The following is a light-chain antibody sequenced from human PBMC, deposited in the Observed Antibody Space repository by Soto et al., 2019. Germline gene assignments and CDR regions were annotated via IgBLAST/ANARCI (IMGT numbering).Light chain of an antibody. Sequence: AVRMTQSPSSFSASTGDRVTITCRASQGISSYLAWYQQKPGKAPKLLIYAASTLQSGVPSRFSGIVTGEDFTLNISCPQSKVFATYDCQQYYSYPLTFGKGTKVEIK. CDR1: QGISSY. V-gene: IGKV1-8*01. CDR3: QQYYSYPLT. J-gene: IGKJ1*01. CDR2: AAS.